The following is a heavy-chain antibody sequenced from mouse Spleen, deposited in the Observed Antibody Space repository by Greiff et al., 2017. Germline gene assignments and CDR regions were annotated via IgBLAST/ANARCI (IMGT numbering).Heavy chain of an antibody. Sequence: VMLVESGPGLVQPSQSLSITCTVSGFSLTSYGVHWVRQSPGKGLEWLGVIWSGGSTDYNEAFISRLSISKDNSKSQVFFKMNSLQADDTAIYYCARTGITGTGWYFDVWGAGTTVTVSS. CDR1: GFSLTSYG. V-gene: IGHV2-2*01. D-gene: IGHD4-1*01. CDR3: ARTGITGTGWYFDV. J-gene: IGHJ1*01. CDR2: IWSGGST.